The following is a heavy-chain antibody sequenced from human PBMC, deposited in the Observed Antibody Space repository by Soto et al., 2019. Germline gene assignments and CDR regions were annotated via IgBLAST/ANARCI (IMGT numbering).Heavy chain of an antibody. CDR2: ISAYNGNT. CDR1: GYTFTSYG. D-gene: IGHD4-17*01. Sequence: QVQLVQSGAEVKKPGASVKVSCKASGYTFTSYGISWVRQAPGQGLEWMGWISAYNGNTNYAQKLQGRVTMTTDTPTRNAYKEVRRLRSGDTGVYYLARGTTVETGNFWGQGTLVTVSS. CDR3: ARGTTVETGNF. V-gene: IGHV1-18*01. J-gene: IGHJ4*02.